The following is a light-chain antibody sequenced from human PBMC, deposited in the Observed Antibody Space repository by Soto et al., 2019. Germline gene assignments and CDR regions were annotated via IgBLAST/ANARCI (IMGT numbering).Light chain of an antibody. CDR3: SSYTSSSTPV. CDR2: DVS. Sequence: QSALTQPASVSGSPRQSITISCTGTSSDVGGYNYVSWYQQHPGKAPKLMIYDVSNRPSGVSNRFSGSKSGNTASLTISGLQAEDEADYYCSSYTSSSTPVFGGGTKVTVL. CDR1: SSDVGGYNY. J-gene: IGLJ2*01. V-gene: IGLV2-14*01.